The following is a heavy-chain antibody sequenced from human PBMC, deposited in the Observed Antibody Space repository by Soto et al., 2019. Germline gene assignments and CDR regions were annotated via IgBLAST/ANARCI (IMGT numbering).Heavy chain of an antibody. J-gene: IGHJ6*02. CDR2: SSYTGNT. D-gene: IGHD3-22*01. Sequence: PSETLSLTCTVSGVSITSGNYYWGWIRQPPGKGLQWIGSSSYTGNTYFNPSLRSRVTISVDTSNNQFSLRLTSVTASDTAVYYCARRLYYDSSGLEGGGMDVWGQGTTVTVSS. CDR1: GVSITSGNYY. V-gene: IGHV4-39*01. CDR3: ARRLYYDSSGLEGGGMDV.